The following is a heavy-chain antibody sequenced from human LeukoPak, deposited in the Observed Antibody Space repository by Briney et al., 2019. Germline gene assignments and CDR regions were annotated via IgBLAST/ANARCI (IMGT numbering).Heavy chain of an antibody. CDR1: GGSISSSSYY. D-gene: IGHD6-13*01. J-gene: IGHJ2*01. CDR2: IYYSGST. V-gene: IGHV4-39*07. Sequence: SETLSLTCTVSGGSISSSSYYWGWLRQPPGKGLEWIGSIYYSGSTYYNPSLKSRVTISVDTSKNQFSLKLSSVTAADTAVYYCARTVYSSSWYSLWYFDLWGRGTLVTVSS. CDR3: ARTVYSSSWYSLWYFDL.